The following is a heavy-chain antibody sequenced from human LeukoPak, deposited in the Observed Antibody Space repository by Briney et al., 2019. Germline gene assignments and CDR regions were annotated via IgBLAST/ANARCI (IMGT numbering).Heavy chain of an antibody. J-gene: IGHJ4*02. V-gene: IGHV3-21*01. CDR2: ISSSSSDR. D-gene: IGHD6-6*01. CDR3: ARDYRSSACFDY. CDR1: GFIFSSYS. Sequence: KSGGSLRLSCAASGFIFSSYSMNWVRLAPGKGLEWVSSISSSSSDRFYADSVKGRFTISRDNAKNSLYLQMNSLRAEDTAVYYCARDYRSSACFDYWGQGTLVTVSS.